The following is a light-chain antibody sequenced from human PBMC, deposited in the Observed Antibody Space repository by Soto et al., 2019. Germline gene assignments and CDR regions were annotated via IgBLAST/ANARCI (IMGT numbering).Light chain of an antibody. Sequence: DIQMTQSPSTLSASVGDRVTISCRASESISRYLAWYQQKPGKAPDLLIYKASSLQSGVPSRFTGSGSGTXFTLXIXSXXXXXXXXXXXXXXXXYSYTFGQGTKLEIK. CDR2: KAS. J-gene: IGKJ2*01. V-gene: IGKV1-5*03. CDR3: XXXXXYSYT. CDR1: ESISRY.